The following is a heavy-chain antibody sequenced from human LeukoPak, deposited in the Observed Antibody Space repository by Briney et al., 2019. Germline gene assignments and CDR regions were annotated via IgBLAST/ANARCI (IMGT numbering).Heavy chain of an antibody. Sequence: PGGSLRLSCAASGFTLSSYWMSWVRQAPGKGLEWVANIKYDGSEKDYVDSVKGRFTISRDNSKNTLYLQMNSLRAEDTAVYYCAKGPRPGYSSGWYNYFDYWGQGTLVTVSS. V-gene: IGHV3-7*01. D-gene: IGHD6-19*01. J-gene: IGHJ4*02. CDR2: IKYDGSEK. CDR1: GFTLSSYW. CDR3: AKGPRPGYSSGWYNYFDY.